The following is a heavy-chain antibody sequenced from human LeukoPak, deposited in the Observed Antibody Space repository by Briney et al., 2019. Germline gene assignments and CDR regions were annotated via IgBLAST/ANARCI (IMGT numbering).Heavy chain of an antibody. V-gene: IGHV3-7*04. CDR2: IKEDGSEK. CDR1: GFTFSSTW. CDR3: ARGGSRYLAH. J-gene: IGHJ5*02. Sequence: GGSLSLSCVGSGFTFSSTWMSWVRQAPGKGLEWVARIKEDGSEKYYVDSVEGRFTISRDNAKNSLYLEMNSLRPEDTAVYYCARGGSRYLAHWGQGTLVTVSS. D-gene: IGHD3-16*02.